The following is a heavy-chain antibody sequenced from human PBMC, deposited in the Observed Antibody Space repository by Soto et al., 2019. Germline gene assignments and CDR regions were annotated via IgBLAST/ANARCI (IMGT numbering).Heavy chain of an antibody. D-gene: IGHD4-17*01. CDR3: ASHPPYYGDYDDYYYGTDV. CDR1: GYSFTSYW. CDR2: IDPSDSYT. J-gene: IGHJ6*02. Sequence: GESLKISCKGSGYSFTSYWISRSRQMPGKGLEWMGRIDPSDSYTNYSPSFQCHVTISADKSISTAYLQWSSLKASDTAMYYCASHPPYYGDYDDYYYGTDVWGQGTKVTVSS. V-gene: IGHV5-10-1*01.